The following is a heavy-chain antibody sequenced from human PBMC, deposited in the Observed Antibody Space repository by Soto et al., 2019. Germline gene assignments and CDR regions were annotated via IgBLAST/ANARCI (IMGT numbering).Heavy chain of an antibody. V-gene: IGHV4-59*01. Sequence: SETLSLTCTVSGGSISSYYWSWIRQPPGKGLEWIGYIYYSGSTNYNPSLKSRVTISVDTSKNQFSLKLSSVTAADTAVYYCARSTVTANFDYWGQGTLVTVSS. J-gene: IGHJ4*02. D-gene: IGHD4-17*01. CDR1: GGSISSYY. CDR2: IYYSGST. CDR3: ARSTVTANFDY.